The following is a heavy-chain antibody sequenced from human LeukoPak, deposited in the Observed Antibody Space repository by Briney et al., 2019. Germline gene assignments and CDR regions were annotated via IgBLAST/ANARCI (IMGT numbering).Heavy chain of an antibody. CDR1: GYSFTTYW. J-gene: IGHJ5*02. Sequence: GGSLEISCQGSGYSFTTYWIAWVRQLPGKGLEWMGIIYPGDSDTRYSPSFQGQVTISVDKSISTAYLQWSSLKASDTAIYYCARRRSSTQEFDHWGQGTLVIVSS. D-gene: IGHD2-2*01. CDR2: IYPGDSDT. CDR3: ARRRSSTQEFDH. V-gene: IGHV5-51*01.